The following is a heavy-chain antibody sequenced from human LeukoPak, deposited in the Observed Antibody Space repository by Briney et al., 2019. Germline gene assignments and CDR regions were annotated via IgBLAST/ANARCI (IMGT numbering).Heavy chain of an antibody. V-gene: IGHV1-46*01. Sequence: ASVKVSCKASGYTFTSYYMHWVRQAPGQGLEWMGIINPSGGSTSYAQKFQGRVTMTRDTSTSTVYMELSSLRSEDTAVYYCARGTYYYGSGSYSTDYWGQGTLVTVSS. D-gene: IGHD3-10*01. CDR3: ARGTYYYGSGSYSTDY. CDR1: GYTFTSYY. J-gene: IGHJ4*02. CDR2: INPSGGST.